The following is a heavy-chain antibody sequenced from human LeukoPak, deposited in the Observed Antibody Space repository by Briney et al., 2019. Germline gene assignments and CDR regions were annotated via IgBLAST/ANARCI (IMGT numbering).Heavy chain of an antibody. V-gene: IGHV4-34*01. CDR1: GGSFSGYY. CDR3: ARLGGATSPFGY. Sequence: SETLSLTCAVYGGSFSGYYWSWIRQPPGKGLEWIGEINHSGSTNYNPSLKSRVTISVDTSKNQFSLNLSPVTAADTAIYYCARLGGATSPFGYWGQGTLVTVSS. D-gene: IGHD1-26*01. J-gene: IGHJ4*02. CDR2: INHSGST.